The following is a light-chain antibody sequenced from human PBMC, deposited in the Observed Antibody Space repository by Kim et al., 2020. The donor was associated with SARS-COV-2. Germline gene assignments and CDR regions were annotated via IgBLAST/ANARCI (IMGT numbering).Light chain of an antibody. CDR1: EGINNY. CDR2: SAS. V-gene: IGKV1-12*01. J-gene: IGKJ4*01. CDR3: HQVNGLPPVT. Sequence: SVGDRVTITCRASEGINNYVAWYQQKPGKAPKLLIYSASTLKTGVPSRFTGFGSGTDLNLTISSLQPEDFATYYCHQVNGLPPVTFGGGTKVDIK.